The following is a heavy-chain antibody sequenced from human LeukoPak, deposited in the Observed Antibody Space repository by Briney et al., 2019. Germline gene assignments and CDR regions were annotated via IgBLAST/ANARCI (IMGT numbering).Heavy chain of an antibody. CDR2: IYSGGST. J-gene: IGHJ4*02. CDR3: AREGIAAAFDY. CDR1: GFTVSSNY. D-gene: IGHD6-13*01. V-gene: IGHV3-53*01. Sequence: GGSLRLSCAASGFTVSSNYMSWVRQAPGKGLEWVSVIYSGGSTYSADSVKGRFTISRDNSKNTLYLQMNSLRAEDTDVYYCAREGIAAAFDYWGQGTLVTVSS.